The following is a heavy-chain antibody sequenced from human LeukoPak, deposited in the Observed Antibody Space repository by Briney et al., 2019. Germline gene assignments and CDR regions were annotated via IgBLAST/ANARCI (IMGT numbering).Heavy chain of an antibody. CDR3: ARNILFAFDI. D-gene: IGHD2/OR15-2a*01. CDR1: GLTFSSSY. V-gene: IGHV3-53*01. J-gene: IGHJ3*02. CDR2: IYNDGST. Sequence: GGSLRLSCAASGLTFSSSYMSWVRQAPGKGLEWVSIIYNDGSTYYSDSMKGRFTISRDNSKNTLYLQVNSLRAEDTAMYYCARNILFAFDIWGQGTMVTVSS.